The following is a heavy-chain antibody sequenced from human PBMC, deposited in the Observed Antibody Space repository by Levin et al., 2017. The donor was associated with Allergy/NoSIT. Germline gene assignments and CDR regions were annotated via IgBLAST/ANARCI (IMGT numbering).Heavy chain of an antibody. D-gene: IGHD5/OR15-5a*01. CDR1: GGSVSSGTYY. CDR3: ARNRIIVSGGNDYYYGMDV. J-gene: IGHJ6*02. CDR2: INYRGVT. Sequence: SETLSLTCGVSGGSVSSGTYYWSWIRRPPGKELEWIGYINYRGVTKYNPSLQSRVTISVDTSKTAFSLKVTSVTAADTAVYYCARNRIIVSGGNDYYYGMDVWGQGTTVTVSS. V-gene: IGHV4-61*01.